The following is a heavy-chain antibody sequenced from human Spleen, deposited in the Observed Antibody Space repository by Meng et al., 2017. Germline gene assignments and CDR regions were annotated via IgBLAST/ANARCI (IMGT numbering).Heavy chain of an antibody. CDR1: GFTFDDYA. CDR3: AKAPYSYGPLDY. D-gene: IGHD5-18*01. CDR2: ISWNSGSI. J-gene: IGHJ4*02. V-gene: IGHV3-9*01. Sequence: SLKISCAASGFTFDDYAMHWVRQAPGKGLEWVSGISWNSGSIGYADSVKGRFTISRDNAKNSLYLQMNSLRAEDTVLYYCAKAPYSYGPLDYWGQGTLVTVSS.